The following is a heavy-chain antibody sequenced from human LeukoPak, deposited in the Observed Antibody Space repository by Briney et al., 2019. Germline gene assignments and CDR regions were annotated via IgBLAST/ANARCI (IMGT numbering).Heavy chain of an antibody. CDR3: ARGVRTYYDFWSQYYFDY. CDR2: INHSGST. CDR1: GASFSGYY. D-gene: IGHD3-3*01. Sequence: SETLSLTCAVYGASFSGYYWSWIRQPPGKGLEWIGEINHSGSTNYNPSLKSRVTISVDTSKNQFSLKLSSVTAADTAVYYCARGVRTYYDFWSQYYFDYWGQGTLVTVSS. J-gene: IGHJ4*02. V-gene: IGHV4-34*01.